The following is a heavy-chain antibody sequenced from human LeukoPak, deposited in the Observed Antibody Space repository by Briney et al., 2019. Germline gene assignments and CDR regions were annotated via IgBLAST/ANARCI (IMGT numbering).Heavy chain of an antibody. J-gene: IGHJ4*02. CDR2: IKSKTDGGTT. Sequence: PGGSLRLSCAASGFTFSNAWMSWVRQAPGKGLEWVGRIKSKTDGGTTDYAASVKGRFTISRDDSRSTLYLQMNSLKTEDTAVYYCTTADEDYGDYGFAYWGQGTLVTVSS. CDR3: TTADEDYGDYGFAY. D-gene: IGHD4-17*01. V-gene: IGHV3-15*01. CDR1: GFTFSNAW.